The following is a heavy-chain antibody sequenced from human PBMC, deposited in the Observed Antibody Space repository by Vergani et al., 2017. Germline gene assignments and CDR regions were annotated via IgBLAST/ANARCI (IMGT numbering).Heavy chain of an antibody. CDR2: IDPSDSYT. D-gene: IGHD6-13*01. CDR3: ARHSSSWYLGWFDP. J-gene: IGHJ5*02. CDR1: GYSFTSYW. Sequence: EVQLVQSGAEVKKPGESLRISCKGSGYSFTSYWISWVRQMAGKGREWMGRIDPSDSYTNYSSSFQGNVTISADKSISTAYLQWSSMKASSTARYYCARHSSSWYLGWFDPWGQGTLVTDSA. V-gene: IGHV5-10-1*01.